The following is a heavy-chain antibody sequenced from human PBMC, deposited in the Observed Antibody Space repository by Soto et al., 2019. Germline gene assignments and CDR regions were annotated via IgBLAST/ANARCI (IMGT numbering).Heavy chain of an antibody. CDR2: IWYNGSKK. J-gene: IGHJ6*02. Sequence: QVHLVESGGGVVQPGRSLRLSCAASGFTFSSYGMLWVRQAPGKGLELVAVIWYNGSKKYYGESVKGRFTIFRDNSENTLYLEMSSLRAEDTAVYYCARQLAVPYAAYAMDVWGQGNTVTVSS. V-gene: IGHV3-33*03. CDR3: ARQLAVPYAAYAMDV. D-gene: IGHD2-15*01. CDR1: GFTFSSYG.